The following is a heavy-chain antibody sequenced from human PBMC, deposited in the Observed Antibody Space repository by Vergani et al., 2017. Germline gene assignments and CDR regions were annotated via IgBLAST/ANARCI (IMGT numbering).Heavy chain of an antibody. CDR3: ARDHVYHTIPSIAAADTDYYDYGMDV. J-gene: IGHJ6*02. Sequence: QVQLQQSGPGLVKPSQTLSLTCAISGDSVSSNSAARNWIRKSPSRGLEWLGRTNYRSKWYNDYAVSLNNRITINPDTSNNQFSLQLNSVTPEDTAVYYCARDHVYHTIPSIAAADTDYYDYGMDVWGQGTTVTVSS. V-gene: IGHV6-1*01. CDR2: TNYRSKWYN. D-gene: IGHD6-13*01. CDR1: GDSVSSNSAA.